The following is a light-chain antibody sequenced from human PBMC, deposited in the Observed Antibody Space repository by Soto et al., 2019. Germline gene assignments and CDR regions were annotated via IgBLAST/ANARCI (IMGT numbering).Light chain of an antibody. CDR3: QSSDSRVSGSDV. Sequence: QSVLTQPPSVSGAPGQRVTISCTGSSSNIGAGYHVHWYQQLPGAAPKLLIFGDSNRPSGVPDRFPGSKSGTSASLAITGLQADDEADYYCQSSDSRVSGSDVFGTGTKVTVL. J-gene: IGLJ1*01. CDR2: GDS. V-gene: IGLV1-40*01. CDR1: SSNIGAGYH.